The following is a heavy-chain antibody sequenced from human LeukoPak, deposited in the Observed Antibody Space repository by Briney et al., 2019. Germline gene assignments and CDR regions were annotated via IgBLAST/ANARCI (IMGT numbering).Heavy chain of an antibody. V-gene: IGHV3-43*02. J-gene: IGHJ4*02. CDR3: AKDPPYYYDSSGYYPDY. D-gene: IGHD3-22*01. CDR2: ISGDGGST. Sequence: GGSLRLSCAASGFTFDDYAMHWVRQAPGKGLEWVSLISGDGGSTYYADSVKGRFTISRDNSKNSLYLQMNSLRTEDTALYYCAKDPPYYYDSSGYYPDYWGQGTLSPSPQ. CDR1: GFTFDDYA.